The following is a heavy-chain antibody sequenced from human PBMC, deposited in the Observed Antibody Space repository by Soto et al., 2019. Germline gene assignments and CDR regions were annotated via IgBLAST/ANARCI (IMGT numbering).Heavy chain of an antibody. CDR3: VKERYAQLWLEDYGMDV. CDR1: GFTFSSYG. J-gene: IGHJ6*02. D-gene: IGHD5-18*01. V-gene: IGHV3-30*18. Sequence: QVQLVESGGGVVQPGRSLRLSCAASGFTFSSYGIHWVRQAPGKGLEWVALISYDGTDKYYADSVKGRFTISRDNSKNTLYLQMSSLVAEDMAVYYCVKERYAQLWLEDYGMDVWGQGTTVTV. CDR2: ISYDGTDK.